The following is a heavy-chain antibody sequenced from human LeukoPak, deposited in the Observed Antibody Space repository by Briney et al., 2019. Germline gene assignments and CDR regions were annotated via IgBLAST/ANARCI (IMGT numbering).Heavy chain of an antibody. V-gene: IGHV3-23*01. CDR2: ISGSGGST. CDR3: AKDQDYYDSVDALDI. CDR1: GFSFSSYA. D-gene: IGHD3-22*01. J-gene: IGHJ3*02. Sequence: GGSLRLSCAASGFSFSSYAMTWVRQAPGKGLEGVSAISGSGGSTYYADSVKGRFTISRDNSKNTLYLQMNSLRAEDTAVYYCAKDQDYYDSVDALDIWGQGTMVTVSS.